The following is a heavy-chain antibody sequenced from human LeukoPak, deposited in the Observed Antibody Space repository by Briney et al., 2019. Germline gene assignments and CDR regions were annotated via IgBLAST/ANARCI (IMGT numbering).Heavy chain of an antibody. CDR3: ARLLAGNFADAFDI. J-gene: IGHJ3*02. Sequence: KFVESLKISCKASGCTFTTNLIGWVRQMSGRGLEWMGVTYPPDSAARYSPSFQGQVPISPPKSISTAYLPWSRLQAPDTTAYYCARLLAGNFADAFDIWGQGTVVTVS. CDR2: TYPPDSAA. D-gene: IGHD1-7*01. CDR1: GCTFTTNL. V-gene: IGHV5-51*01.